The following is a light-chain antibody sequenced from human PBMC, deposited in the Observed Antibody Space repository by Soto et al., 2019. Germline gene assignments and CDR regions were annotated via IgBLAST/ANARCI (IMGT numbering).Light chain of an antibody. V-gene: IGLV1-40*01. CDR2: GNP. Sequence: QSVLTQPPSVSGAPGQKVTISCTGSSSNIGAGFGVHWYQQLPGAAPKLLISGNPNRLSGVPDRFSASKSGTSASLAITGLQAEDEADYYCQSYDSSLSGFVFGIGTKLTVL. CDR1: SSNIGAGFG. CDR3: QSYDSSLSGFV. J-gene: IGLJ1*01.